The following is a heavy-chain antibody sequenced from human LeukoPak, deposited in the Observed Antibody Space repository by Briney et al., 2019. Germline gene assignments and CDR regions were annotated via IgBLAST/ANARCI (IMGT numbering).Heavy chain of an antibody. J-gene: IGHJ4*02. D-gene: IGHD5-24*01. CDR1: GFTFSSYR. Sequence: GGSLRLSCAASGFTFSSYRMHWVRQAPGKGLVWVSRINSDGSSTSYADSVKGRFTISRDNAKNALYLQMNSLRAEDTAVYYCARGGRWLQRTFDYWGQGTLVTVSS. CDR2: INSDGSST. CDR3: ARGGRWLQRTFDY. V-gene: IGHV3-74*01.